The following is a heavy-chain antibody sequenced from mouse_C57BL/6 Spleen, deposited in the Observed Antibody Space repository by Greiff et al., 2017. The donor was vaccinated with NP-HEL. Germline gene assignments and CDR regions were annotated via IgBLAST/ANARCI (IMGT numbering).Heavy chain of an antibody. D-gene: IGHD2-3*01. J-gene: IGHJ4*01. Sequence: VQLQQSGPELVKPGASVKISCKASGYAFSSSWMHWVQQRPGKGLEWIGRIYPGDGATNYNGKFKGKATLTADKSSSTAYMQLSSLTYEDSAVYWGARRGFYEGYYYAMDYWGQGTSVTVSS. CDR3: ARRGFYEGYYYAMDY. V-gene: IGHV1-82*01. CDR2: IYPGDGAT. CDR1: GYAFSSSW.